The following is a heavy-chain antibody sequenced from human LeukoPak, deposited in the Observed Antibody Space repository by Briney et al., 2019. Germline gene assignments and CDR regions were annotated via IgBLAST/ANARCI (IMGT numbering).Heavy chain of an antibody. J-gene: IGHJ5*02. CDR1: GFIFSNYD. D-gene: IGHD4-17*01. CDR2: IGPAGNT. V-gene: IGHV3-13*01. CDR3: ARGGNSVDYGDFFDSGWFDP. Sequence: GGSLGLSCAASGFIFSNYDMHWVRQATGKGLEWVSAIGPAGNTYSSDSVKGRFTISRENAENSLCLQMNSLRAEDTAVYYCARGGNSVDYGDFFDSGWFDPWGQGTLVTVSS.